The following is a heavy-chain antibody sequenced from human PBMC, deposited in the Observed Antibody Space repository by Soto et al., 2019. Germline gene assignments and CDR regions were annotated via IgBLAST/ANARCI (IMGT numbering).Heavy chain of an antibody. J-gene: IGHJ4*02. CDR3: AREGVFVLEWLLSSSYFDY. Sequence: QVQLVESGGGVVQPGRSLRLSCAASGFTFSSYGMHWVRQAPGKGLEWVAVIWYDGSNKYYADSVKGRVTISRDNSENPLYLQMNSLRAEDTAVYYCAREGVFVLEWLLSSSYFDYWGQGSLVTVSS. V-gene: IGHV3-33*01. D-gene: IGHD3-3*01. CDR1: GFTFSSYG. CDR2: IWYDGSNK.